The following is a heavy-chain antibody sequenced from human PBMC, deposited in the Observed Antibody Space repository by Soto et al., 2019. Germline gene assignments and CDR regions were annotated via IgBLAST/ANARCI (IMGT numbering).Heavy chain of an antibody. Sequence: QVQVVQSGAEVKKPGASVQVSCKASGYTFTGYYIHWVRQAPGQGLEWMGWINPNSGDTNYAQKFQGWVTMTRDTSISTAYMELSRLKSDDTAVYYCARSNVLRVAGDVWGQGTTVTVSS. D-gene: IGHD3-3*01. CDR2: INPNSGDT. CDR1: GYTFTGYY. V-gene: IGHV1-2*04. J-gene: IGHJ6*02. CDR3: ARSNVLRVAGDV.